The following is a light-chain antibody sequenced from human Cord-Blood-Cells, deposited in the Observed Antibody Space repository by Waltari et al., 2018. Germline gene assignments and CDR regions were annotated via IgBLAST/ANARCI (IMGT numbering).Light chain of an antibody. J-gene: IGLJ3*02. V-gene: IGLV2-23*01. CDR2: DGL. CDR3: CSYSGSSTLV. Sequence: QSALTQPASVSGSPGQSITISCTGTSSDVGRYNLVSWYQQHPGKAPKLMIYDGLKRPSGVSNRFSGSKSGNTASLTIAGLQAEDEADYYYCSYSGSSTLVFGGGTKLTVL. CDR1: SSDVGRYNL.